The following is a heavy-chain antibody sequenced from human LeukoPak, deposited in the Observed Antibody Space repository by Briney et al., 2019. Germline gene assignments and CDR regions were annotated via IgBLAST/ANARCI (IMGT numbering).Heavy chain of an antibody. Sequence: GGSLRLSCAASGFTFSSYPLHWVRQAPGKGLEWVTLISYDGSKIYYADSVKGRFTISRDNSKNTLYLQMNSLRAEDMAVYYCATYSSLNRREFQYWGQGTLLTVSS. V-gene: IGHV3-30-3*01. J-gene: IGHJ1*01. CDR3: ATYSSLNRREFQY. D-gene: IGHD3-22*01. CDR2: ISYDGSKI. CDR1: GFTFSSYP.